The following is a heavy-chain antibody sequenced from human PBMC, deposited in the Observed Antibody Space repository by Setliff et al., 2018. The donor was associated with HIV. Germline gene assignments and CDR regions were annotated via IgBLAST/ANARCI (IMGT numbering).Heavy chain of an antibody. D-gene: IGHD3-22*01. J-gene: IGHJ6*02. CDR3: AREIGDYYDSSGYYPPTDYYYGMDV. V-gene: IGHV1-18*01. CDR2: ISAYNGNT. CDR1: GYTFTSYD. Sequence: ASVKVSCKASGYTFTSYDISWVRQAPGQGLEWMVWISAYNGNTKYAQKLQGRVTMTTDTSTSTAYMELRSLRYDDTAVYYCAREIGDYYDSSGYYPPTDYYYGMDVWGQGTTVTVSS.